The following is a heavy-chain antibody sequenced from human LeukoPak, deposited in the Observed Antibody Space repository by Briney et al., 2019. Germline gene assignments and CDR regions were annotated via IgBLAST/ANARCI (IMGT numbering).Heavy chain of an antibody. CDR1: GFTFSTYW. CDR3: AKDGSIAARRGLGWFDP. Sequence: PGGSLRLSCAASGFTFSTYWMHWVRQAPGKGLVWVSRISSDGSITSYADSVKGRFTISRDNAKNTLYLQMNSLRAEDTAVYYCAKDGSIAARRGLGWFDPWGQGTLVTVSS. V-gene: IGHV3-74*01. D-gene: IGHD6-6*01. J-gene: IGHJ5*02. CDR2: ISSDGSIT.